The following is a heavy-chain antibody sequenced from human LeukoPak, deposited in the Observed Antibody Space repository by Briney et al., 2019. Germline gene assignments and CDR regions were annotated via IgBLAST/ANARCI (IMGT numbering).Heavy chain of an antibody. CDR3: ARGRHYGSGSYFDP. CDR2: IYYSGST. CDR1: GGSISSGDYY. D-gene: IGHD3-10*01. J-gene: IGHJ5*02. Sequence: SETLSLTCTVSGGSISSGDYYWSWIRQPPGKGLEWIGYIYYSGSTYYNPSLKSRVTISVDTSKNQFSLKLSSVTAADTAVYYCARGRHYGSGSYFDPWDQGTLVTVSS. V-gene: IGHV4-30-4*01.